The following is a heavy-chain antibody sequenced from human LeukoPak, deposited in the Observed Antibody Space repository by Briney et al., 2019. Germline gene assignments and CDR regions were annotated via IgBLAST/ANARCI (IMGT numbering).Heavy chain of an antibody. J-gene: IGHJ4*02. CDR3: ARDRYGGSFYYFDY. CDR1: GFTFSSHW. D-gene: IGHD1-26*01. CDR2: INSDGSST. V-gene: IGHV3-74*01. Sequence: GSLRLSCAASGFTFSSHWMHWVRQAPGKGLVWVSRINSDGSSTSYADSVKGRFTISRDNAKNTLYLQMNSLRAEDTAVYYCARDRYGGSFYYFDYWGQGTLVTVSS.